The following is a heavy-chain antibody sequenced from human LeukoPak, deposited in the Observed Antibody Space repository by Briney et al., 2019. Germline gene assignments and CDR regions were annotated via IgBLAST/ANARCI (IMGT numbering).Heavy chain of an antibody. CDR2: ISSSSSSI. CDR3: ARSPDGDPLDY. Sequence: GGSLRLSCAASGFTFSSYNMNWVRQAPGKGLEWVSYISSSSSSIYYADSVKGRFTISRDNAKNSLYLQMNSLRAEDTAVYYCARSPDGDPLDYWGQGTLVTVSS. D-gene: IGHD2-21*02. CDR1: GFTFSSYN. V-gene: IGHV3-48*04. J-gene: IGHJ4*02.